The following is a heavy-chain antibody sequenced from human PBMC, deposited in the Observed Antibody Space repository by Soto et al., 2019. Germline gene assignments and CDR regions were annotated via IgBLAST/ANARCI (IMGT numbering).Heavy chain of an antibody. Sequence: QVQLVQSGAEVKKPGASVKVSCKASGYTFTSYYMHWVRQAPGQGLEWMGIINPSGGSTSYAQKFQGRATMTRDTSTSTVYMELRSLISEDTAVYYCATDRIAARQLLGYGMDVWGQGTTVTVSS. CDR2: INPSGGST. CDR3: ATDRIAARQLLGYGMDV. CDR1: GYTFTSYY. D-gene: IGHD6-6*01. J-gene: IGHJ6*02. V-gene: IGHV1-46*01.